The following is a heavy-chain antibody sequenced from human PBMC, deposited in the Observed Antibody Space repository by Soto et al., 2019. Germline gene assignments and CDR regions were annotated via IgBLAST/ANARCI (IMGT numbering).Heavy chain of an antibody. CDR3: ARGKRRSSGGSCSPFRPSDP. V-gene: IGHV4-34*01. CDR1: GWSLSRYF. CDR2: IIHSGST. J-gene: IGHJ5*02. Sequence: SQPLSLACSVDGWSLSRYFWSSVRQPSGKVLAWFGEIIHSGSTNYNPSLKSRVTISVDTSKNQFSLKLSSVTAADTAVYYCARGKRRSSGGSCSPFRPSDPWGQGTLVTVS. D-gene: IGHD2-15*01.